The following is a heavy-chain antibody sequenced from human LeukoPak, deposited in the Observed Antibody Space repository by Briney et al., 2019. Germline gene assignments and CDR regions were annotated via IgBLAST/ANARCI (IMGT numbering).Heavy chain of an antibody. CDR2: ISGSGGST. D-gene: IGHD5-18*01. CDR1: GFTFSSYA. Sequence: GGSLRLSCAASGFTFSSYAMSWVRQAPGKGLEWVSAISGSGGSTYYADSVKGRFTISRDNPKNTLYLQMNSLRAEDTAVYYCAKGPGYSYGYNYFDYWGQGTLVTVSS. CDR3: AKGPGYSYGYNYFDY. V-gene: IGHV3-23*01. J-gene: IGHJ4*02.